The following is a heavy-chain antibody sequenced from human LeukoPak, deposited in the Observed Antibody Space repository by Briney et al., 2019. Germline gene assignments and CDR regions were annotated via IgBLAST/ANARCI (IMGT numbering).Heavy chain of an antibody. CDR1: GGSFSGYH. CDR3: ARDLRRWYFDL. CDR2: IYYSGST. V-gene: IGHV4-34*09. J-gene: IGHJ2*01. Sequence: TPSETLSLTCAVYGGSFSGYHWTWIRQSPGKGLEWIGYIYYSGSTYYNPSLKSRVTISVDTSKNQFSLKLSSVTAADTAVYYCARDLRRWYFDLWGRGTLVTVSS.